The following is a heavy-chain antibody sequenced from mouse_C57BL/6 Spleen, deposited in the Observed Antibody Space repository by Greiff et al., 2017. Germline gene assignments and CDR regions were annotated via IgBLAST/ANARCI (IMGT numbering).Heavy chain of an antibody. CDR1: GYTFTSYW. Sequence: QVQLQQPGAELVKPGASVKMSCKASGYTFTSYWITWVKQRPGQGLEWIGDIYPGSGSTNYNEKFKSKATLTVDTSSSTAYMQLSSLTSEDSAVYYCARYYITTVVATKDYAMDYWGQGTSVTVSS. CDR3: ARYYITTVVATKDYAMDY. CDR2: IYPGSGST. V-gene: IGHV1-55*01. D-gene: IGHD1-1*01. J-gene: IGHJ4*01.